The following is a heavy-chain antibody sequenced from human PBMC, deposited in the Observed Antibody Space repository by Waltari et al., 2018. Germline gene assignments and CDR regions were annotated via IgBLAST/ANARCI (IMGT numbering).Heavy chain of an antibody. CDR2: TIPIFGTA. CDR1: GGTFSSYA. CDR3: AREGIWGSYRYFDY. D-gene: IGHD3-16*02. J-gene: IGHJ4*02. Sequence: QVQLVQSGAEVKKPGSSVKVSCKASGGTFSSYAISWVRQAPGQGLDGMGGTIPIFGTANYAQKFQGRVTITTDESTSTAYMELSSLRSEDTAVYYFAREGIWGSYRYFDYWGQGTLVTVSS. V-gene: IGHV1-69*05.